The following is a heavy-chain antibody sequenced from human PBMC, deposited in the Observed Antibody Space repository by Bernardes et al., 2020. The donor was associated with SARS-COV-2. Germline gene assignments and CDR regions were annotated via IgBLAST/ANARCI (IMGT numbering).Heavy chain of an antibody. Sequence: GESLKISCKGSGYSFTSYWIGWVRQMPGKGLEWMGIIYPGDSDTRYSPSFQGQVTISADKSISTAYLQWSSLKASDTAMYYCAKASGSGRYFDWLYRNYYYYYGMDVWGQGTTVTVSS. V-gene: IGHV5-51*01. CDR1: GYSFTSYW. CDR2: IYPGDSDT. D-gene: IGHD3-9*01. CDR3: AKASGSGRYFDWLYRNYYYYYGMDV. J-gene: IGHJ6*02.